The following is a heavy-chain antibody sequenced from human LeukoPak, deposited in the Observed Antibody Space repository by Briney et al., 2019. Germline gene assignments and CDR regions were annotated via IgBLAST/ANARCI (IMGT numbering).Heavy chain of an antibody. CDR2: IYYSGST. CDR1: GGCISSYY. V-gene: IGHV4-59*08. D-gene: IGHD6-6*01. Sequence: SETLSLTCTVSGGCISSYYWSWIRQPPGKGLEWIGYIYYSGSTNYNPSLKSRVTISVDTSKNQFSLKLTSVTAADTAVYYCARHRRGYSSSVYFDYWGRGTLVTVSS. J-gene: IGHJ4*02. CDR3: ARHRRGYSSSVYFDY.